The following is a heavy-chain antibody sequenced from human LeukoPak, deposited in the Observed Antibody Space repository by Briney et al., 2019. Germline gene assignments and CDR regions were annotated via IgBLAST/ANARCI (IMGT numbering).Heavy chain of an antibody. CDR3: AWDPGSSSFDY. Sequence: GGSLRLSCVASGFTFSSFWMSWVRQAPGKGLEFVANIDQDGSVGNYVDSVKGRFIISRDNAKNSLYLQMDSLRAEDTAVYFCAWDPGSSSFDYWGLGTPVTVSS. CDR1: GFTFSSFW. J-gene: IGHJ4*02. D-gene: IGHD6-13*01. CDR2: IDQDGSVG. V-gene: IGHV3-7*01.